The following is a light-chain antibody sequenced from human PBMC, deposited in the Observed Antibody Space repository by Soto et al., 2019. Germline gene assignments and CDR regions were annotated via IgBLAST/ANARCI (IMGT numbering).Light chain of an antibody. V-gene: IGLV2-23*03. Sequence: QSALTQPASVSGSPGQSITISCTGTSYDVVSYNLVSWYQQHPGKAPKLMIYEGSKRPSGVSDRFSAFKSVNTASLTISGLQAEDEADYYCCSYAGRSTFVLFGGGTKLTVL. CDR2: EGS. CDR3: CSYAGRSTFVL. J-gene: IGLJ2*01. CDR1: SYDVVSYNL.